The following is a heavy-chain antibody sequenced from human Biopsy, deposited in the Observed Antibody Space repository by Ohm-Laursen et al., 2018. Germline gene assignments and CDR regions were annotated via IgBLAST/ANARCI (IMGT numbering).Heavy chain of an antibody. CDR2: ISGSGGNT. CDR3: AKGGYCTTTSCYMDVDY. CDR1: GFTFSNYA. V-gene: IGHV3-23*01. D-gene: IGHD2-2*02. Sequence: SLRLSCAASGFTFSNYAMGWVRQAPGKGLEWVSTISGSGGNTYYADSVKGRFTISRDASKNTLYLLMNSLRAEDTAMYYCAKGGYCTTTSCYMDVDYWGQGTLVTVS. J-gene: IGHJ4*02.